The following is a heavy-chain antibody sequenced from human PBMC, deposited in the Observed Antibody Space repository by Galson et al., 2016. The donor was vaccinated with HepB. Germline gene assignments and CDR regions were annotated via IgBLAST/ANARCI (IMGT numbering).Heavy chain of an antibody. CDR3: ARGYYPSRTTYIYLFDN. J-gene: IGHJ4*02. V-gene: IGHV1-2*02. CDR2: IKPNNGDT. Sequence: SVKVSCKASGYTFTDHYMHWVRQAPGQGFEWMGWIKPNNGDTNYAQRFQGRVTLTRDMSISTVHMELTRLRSDDTAVYYCARGYYPSRTTYIYLFDNWGQGTLVTVSS. CDR1: GYTFTDHY. D-gene: IGHD3-16*01.